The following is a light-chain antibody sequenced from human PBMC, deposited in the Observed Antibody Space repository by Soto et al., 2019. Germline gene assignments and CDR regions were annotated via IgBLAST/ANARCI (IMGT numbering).Light chain of an antibody. J-gene: IGKJ1*01. CDR3: QQYADRPRT. V-gene: IGKV3-20*01. CDR1: QSVSSSY. Sequence: IVLTKSPGTLSLSPGERATLSCRTSQSVSSSYLAWYQQKPGQAPRLLIYGASSRATGIPDRFSGSVSGTEFTLTISSLESEDFAVYFCQQYADRPRTFGQGTKVDIK. CDR2: GAS.